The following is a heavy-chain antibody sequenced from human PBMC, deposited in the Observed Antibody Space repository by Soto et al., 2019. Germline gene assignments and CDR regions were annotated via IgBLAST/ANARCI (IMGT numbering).Heavy chain of an antibody. V-gene: IGHV1-69*01. CDR1: GGTFSSYA. J-gene: IGHJ4*02. D-gene: IGHD2-15*01. CDR2: IIPIFGTA. CDR3: ARNIVVVVAAYYFDY. Sequence: KVSCKASGGTFSSYAISWVRQAPGQGLEWMGGIIPIFGTANYAQKFQGRVTITADESTSTAYMELSSLRSEDTAVYYCARNIVVVVAAYYFDYWGQGTLVTVSS.